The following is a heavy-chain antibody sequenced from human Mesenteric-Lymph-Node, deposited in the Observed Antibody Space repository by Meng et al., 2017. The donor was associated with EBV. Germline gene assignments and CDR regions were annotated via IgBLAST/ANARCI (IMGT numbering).Heavy chain of an antibody. CDR2: IYYSGDT. CDR3: AREIYCTSASCPFDY. V-gene: IGHV4-30-4*01. J-gene: IGHJ4*02. Sequence: QGQLQESGPGLVKPSQTLSLTCTLSGGYISSGGYYWSWIRQPPGKGLEWIGYIYYSGDTYYNPSLKSRVSMSMDASKNQFSLKLSSVTAADTAVYYCAREIYCTSASCPFDYWGQGTLVTVSS. D-gene: IGHD2-2*01. CDR1: GGYISSGGYY.